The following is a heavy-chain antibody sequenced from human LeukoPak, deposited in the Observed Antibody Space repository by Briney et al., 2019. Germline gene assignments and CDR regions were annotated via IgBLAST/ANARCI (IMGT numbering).Heavy chain of an antibody. D-gene: IGHD2-15*01. CDR1: GFTFSSSW. V-gene: IGHV3-7*01. J-gene: IGHJ4*02. CDR2: IKQDGSEK. CDR3: ARLYCSGGSCSPGQFDY. Sequence: GGSLRLSCAASGFTFSSSWMSWVRQAPGKGLELVANIKQDGSEKYYVDSVKGRFTISRDNAKNSLYLQMNSLRADATAVYYCARLYCSGGSCSPGQFDYWGQGTLVTVSS.